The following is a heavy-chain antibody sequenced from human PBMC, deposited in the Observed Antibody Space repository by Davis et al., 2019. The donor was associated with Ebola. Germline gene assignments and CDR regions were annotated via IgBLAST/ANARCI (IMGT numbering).Heavy chain of an antibody. CDR1: GFTFSRYG. CDR3: ARGPIAAAGIPLGWLNY. J-gene: IGHJ4*02. V-gene: IGHV3-66*01. CDR2: IYSGGNT. Sequence: GGSLRLSCEASGFTFSRYGMNWVRQAPGKGLEWVSVIYSGGNTYYADSVKGRFTISRDNSKNTLYLQMNSLRAEDTAVYYCARGPIAAAGIPLGWLNYWGQGTLVTVSS. D-gene: IGHD6-13*01.